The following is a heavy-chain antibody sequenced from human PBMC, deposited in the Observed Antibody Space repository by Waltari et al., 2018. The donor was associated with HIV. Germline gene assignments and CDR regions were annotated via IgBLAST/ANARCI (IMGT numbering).Heavy chain of an antibody. V-gene: IGHV3-30*18. CDR2: ISYDGSNK. Sequence: QVQLVESGGGVVQPGRSLRLSCAASGFTFSSYGMHWVRQAPGKGLGWVAVISYDGSNKYYADSVKGRFTISRDNSKNTLYLQMNSLRAEDTAVYYCAKAKDNNHSKNRNTGGQVGYWGQGTLVTVSS. J-gene: IGHJ4*02. CDR1: GFTFSSYG. D-gene: IGHD3-16*02. CDR3: AKAKDNNHSKNRNTGGQVGY.